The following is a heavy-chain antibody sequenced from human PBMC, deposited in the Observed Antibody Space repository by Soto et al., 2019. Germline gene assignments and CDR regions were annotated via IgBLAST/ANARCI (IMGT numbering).Heavy chain of an antibody. CDR3: AKDSWYFDL. Sequence: LRLSFEASGXIFTNFWMHWVRQVPGKGLVWVSRIDTSGSSTSYADSVKGRFTISRDNAKNTVSLQMNSLRAEDTGVYYCAKDSWYFDLWSQGSLVTVSS. V-gene: IGHV3-74*01. J-gene: IGHJ4*02. CDR2: IDTSGSST. D-gene: IGHD6-13*01. CDR1: GXIFTNFW.